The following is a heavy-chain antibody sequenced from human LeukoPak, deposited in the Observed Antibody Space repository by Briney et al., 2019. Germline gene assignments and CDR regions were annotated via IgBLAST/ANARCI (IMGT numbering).Heavy chain of an antibody. J-gene: IGHJ4*02. Sequence: PSETLSLTCAVSGGSISSGGYSWRWIRQPPGKGLEWIGYIYHSGSTYYNPSLKSRVTISVDRSKNQFSLKLSSVTAADTAVYYCARGRYSYGCGSHFDCWGQGTLVTVSS. CDR1: GGSISSGGYS. D-gene: IGHD5-18*01. V-gene: IGHV4-30-2*01. CDR3: ARGRYSYGCGSHFDC. CDR2: IYHSGST.